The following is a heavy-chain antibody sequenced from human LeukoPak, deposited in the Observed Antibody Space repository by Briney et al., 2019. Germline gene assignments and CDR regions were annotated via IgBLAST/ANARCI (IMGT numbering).Heavy chain of an antibody. CDR3: ARVGYSGYDFLY. Sequence: GGSLPLSSAASVFTFSDYYMSWIRQAPGKGLEWISYISSSSSYTNYADSVKGRFTISRDNAKNSLYLQMNSLRAEDTAVYYCARVGYSGYDFLYWGQRTLVSVSS. D-gene: IGHD5-12*01. CDR2: ISSSSSYT. CDR1: VFTFSDYY. V-gene: IGHV3-11*06. J-gene: IGHJ4*02.